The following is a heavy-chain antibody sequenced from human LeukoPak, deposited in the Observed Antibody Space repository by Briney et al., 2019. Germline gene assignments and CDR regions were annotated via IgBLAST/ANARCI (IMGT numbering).Heavy chain of an antibody. CDR1: GGTFSNYA. CDR2: IIPMFGTA. J-gene: IGHJ4*02. CDR3: ASLTGGYLG. D-gene: IGHD7-27*01. Sequence: SVKVSCKASGGTFSNYAISWVRQAPGQGLKYMGGIIPMFGTAGYAQKFQGRVTITADESTSTAYMELSSLRSDDTAMYYCASLTGGYLGWGQGTLVTVSS. V-gene: IGHV1-69*01.